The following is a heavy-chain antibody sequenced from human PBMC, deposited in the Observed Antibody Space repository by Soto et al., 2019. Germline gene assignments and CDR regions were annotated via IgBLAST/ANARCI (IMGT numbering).Heavy chain of an antibody. CDR3: ARGSDSSLLLFDD. Sequence: SETLFLTCTVSGGSISNANYYWSWIRHHPGKGLEWIGYIYYTGTAYYSPSLESRVAISVDTSQNQFSLKLGAVTAADTAVYFCARGSDSSLLLFDDWGRGTLVTVSS. J-gene: IGHJ4*02. CDR1: GGSISNANYY. V-gene: IGHV4-30-4*08. CDR2: IYYTGTA. D-gene: IGHD6-6*01.